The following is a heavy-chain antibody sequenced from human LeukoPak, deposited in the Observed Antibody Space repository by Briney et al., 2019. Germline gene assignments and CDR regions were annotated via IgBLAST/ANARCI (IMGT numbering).Heavy chain of an antibody. CDR3: AKEAGAYCGGDCLGAFDI. J-gene: IGHJ3*02. CDR1: GFTFSSYA. Sequence: GGSLRLSCAASGFTFSSYAMSWVRQAPGKGLEWVSAISGSGGSTYYADSVKGRFTISGDNSKNTLYLQMNSLRAEDTAVYYCAKEAGAYCGGDCLGAFDIWGQGTMVTVSS. D-gene: IGHD2-21*02. V-gene: IGHV3-23*01. CDR2: ISGSGGST.